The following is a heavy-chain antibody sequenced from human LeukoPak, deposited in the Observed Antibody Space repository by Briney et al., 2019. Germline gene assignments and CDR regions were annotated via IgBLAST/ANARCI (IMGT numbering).Heavy chain of an antibody. Sequence: SETLSLTCTVSGGSISSYYWSWPRHPPGKGLEWIGYIDYSGSTNHNPSHKSRVTISVDTSKNQFSLKLSSVTAADTAVYYCARGDFDYWGQGTLVTVSS. J-gene: IGHJ4*02. CDR1: GGSISSYY. CDR2: IDYSGST. V-gene: IGHV4-59*08. CDR3: ARGDFDY.